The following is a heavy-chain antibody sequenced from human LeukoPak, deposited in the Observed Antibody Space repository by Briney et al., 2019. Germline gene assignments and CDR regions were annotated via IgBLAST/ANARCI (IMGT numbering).Heavy chain of an antibody. Sequence: SETLSLTCTVSGGSISGYYWSWIRQPPGKGLEWIGYIYYSGSTNYNPSLKSRVTISVDTSKNQFSLKLSSVTAADMAVYYCASRMTTVTTYAFDIWGQGTMVTVSS. J-gene: IGHJ3*02. V-gene: IGHV4-59*08. D-gene: IGHD4-17*01. CDR3: ASRMTTVTTYAFDI. CDR1: GGSISGYY. CDR2: IYYSGST.